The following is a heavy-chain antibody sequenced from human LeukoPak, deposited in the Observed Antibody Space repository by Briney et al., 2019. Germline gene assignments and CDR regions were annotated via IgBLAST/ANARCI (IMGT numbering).Heavy chain of an antibody. V-gene: IGHV1-3*01. J-gene: IGHJ4*02. CDR1: GYTFTSYA. Sequence: ASVKVSCKASGYTFTSYAMHWVRQAPGQRLEWMGWINAGNGNTKYSQKFQGRVTITRDTSASTAYVELSSLRSEDTAVYYCARDFAHYDSSGYHHDWGQGTLVTVSS. CDR3: ARDFAHYDSSGYHHD. D-gene: IGHD3-22*01. CDR2: INAGNGNT.